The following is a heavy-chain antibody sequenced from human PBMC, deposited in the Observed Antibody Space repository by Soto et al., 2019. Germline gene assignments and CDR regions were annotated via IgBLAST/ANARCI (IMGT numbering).Heavy chain of an antibody. Sequence: GGSLRLSCAASGFTFSSYNMNWARQAPGKGLEWVSSISSSSDYIHYTDSVKGRFTISRDNAQNSLFLQMNSLRAEDTAIYYCARDPIYDSSGSWGQGTIVTVSS. V-gene: IGHV3-21*06. J-gene: IGHJ4*02. CDR1: GFTFSSYN. CDR2: ISSSSDYI. CDR3: ARDPIYDSSGS. D-gene: IGHD3-22*01.